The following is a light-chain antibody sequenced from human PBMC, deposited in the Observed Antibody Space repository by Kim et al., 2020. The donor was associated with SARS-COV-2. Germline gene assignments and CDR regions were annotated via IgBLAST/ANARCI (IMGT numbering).Light chain of an antibody. CDR1: SSDVGGYNY. V-gene: IGLV2-8*01. CDR3: SSYAVGNNNV. Sequence: QSALTQPPSASGSPGQSVTISCTGTSSDVGGYNYVSWYQQHPGKAPKLIISEVTKRPSGVPDRFSGSKSGNTASLTVSGLQAEDEADYYCSSYAVGNNNVFGTGTKVTVL. J-gene: IGLJ1*01. CDR2: EVT.